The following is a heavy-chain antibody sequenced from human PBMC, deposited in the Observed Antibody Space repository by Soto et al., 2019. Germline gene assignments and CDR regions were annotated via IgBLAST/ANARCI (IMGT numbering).Heavy chain of an antibody. Sequence: ASVKVSCKASGYTFTGYYMHWVRQAPGQGLEWMGWINPNSGGTNYAQKFQGWVTMTRDTSISTAYMELSRLRSDDTAVYYCARGIGSGSPYYYYYYMDVWGKGTTVTVSS. J-gene: IGHJ6*03. CDR2: INPNSGGT. V-gene: IGHV1-2*04. CDR3: ARGIGSGSPYYYYYYMDV. CDR1: GYTFTGYY. D-gene: IGHD3-10*01.